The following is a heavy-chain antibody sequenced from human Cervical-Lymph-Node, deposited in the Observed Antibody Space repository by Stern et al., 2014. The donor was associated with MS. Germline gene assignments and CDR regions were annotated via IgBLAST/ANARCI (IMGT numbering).Heavy chain of an antibody. CDR2: IKQDGSEK. V-gene: IGHV3-7*01. D-gene: IGHD6-6*01. Sequence: EVQLVESGGGLVQPGGSLRLSCAASGFTFSSYWMSWVRQAPGKGLEWVAIIKQDGSEKYYADSVKGRFTISRDNAKNSLYLQMNSLRAEDTALYYCARDTIYSSPYYFDYWGQGTLVTVSS. J-gene: IGHJ4*02. CDR1: GFTFSSYW. CDR3: ARDTIYSSPYYFDY.